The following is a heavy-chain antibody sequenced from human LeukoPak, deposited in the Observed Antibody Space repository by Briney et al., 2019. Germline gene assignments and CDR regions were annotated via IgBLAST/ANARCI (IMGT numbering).Heavy chain of an antibody. Sequence: SETLSLTCTVSGGSISSYYWTWIRQPAGKGLEWSGRIYRSGSTNHNRSHKSRLTMSVDTSKNQFSLKLSSVTAADTAVYYCARENSGSYREFDYWGQGTLVTVSS. CDR3: ARENSGSYREFDY. CDR1: GGSISSYY. CDR2: IYRSGST. J-gene: IGHJ4*02. D-gene: IGHD1-26*01. V-gene: IGHV4-4*07.